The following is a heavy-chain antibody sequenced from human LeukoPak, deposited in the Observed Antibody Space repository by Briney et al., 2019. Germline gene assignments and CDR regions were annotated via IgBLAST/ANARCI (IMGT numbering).Heavy chain of an antibody. V-gene: IGHV4-34*01. Sequence: YWSWIRQPPGKGLEWIGEINHSGSTNYNPSLKSRVTISVDTSKNQFSLKLTSVTAADTAVYYCASWYYYGSGSYSANFDYWGQGTLVTVSS. J-gene: IGHJ4*02. D-gene: IGHD3-10*01. CDR2: INHSGST. CDR3: ASWYYYGSGSYSANFDY. CDR1: Y.